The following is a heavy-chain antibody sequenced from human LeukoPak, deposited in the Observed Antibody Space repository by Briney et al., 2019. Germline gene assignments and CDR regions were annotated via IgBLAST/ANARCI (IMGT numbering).Heavy chain of an antibody. CDR3: AKGLLRAYFDY. Sequence: GGSLRLSCVASGFTFSTYTMNWVRQAPGKGLEWVSSVGATTTTYYADSVKGRFTISRDNSQNTLYLQMNSLRADDTAVYYCAKGLLRAYFDYWGQGTLVTVSS. CDR1: GFTFSTYT. V-gene: IGHV3-23*01. J-gene: IGHJ4*02. D-gene: IGHD5-24*01. CDR2: VGATTTT.